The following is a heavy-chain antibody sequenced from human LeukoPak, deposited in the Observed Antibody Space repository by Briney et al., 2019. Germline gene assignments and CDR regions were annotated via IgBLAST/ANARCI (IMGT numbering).Heavy chain of an antibody. D-gene: IGHD6-19*01. CDR3: ARGRSSGWHIACYFDY. CDR2: INTDGSST. V-gene: IGHV3-74*01. Sequence: GGSLRLSCAASGFSFSSFWMHWVRQGPGKGLEWVSRINTDGSSTTYADSVKGRFTISRDNAKNTLYLQMNSLRAEDTAVYYCARGRSSGWHIACYFDYWGQGTLVTVSS. J-gene: IGHJ4*02. CDR1: GFSFSSFW.